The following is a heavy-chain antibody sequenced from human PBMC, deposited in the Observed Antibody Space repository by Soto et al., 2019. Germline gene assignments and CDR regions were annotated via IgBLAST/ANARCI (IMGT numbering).Heavy chain of an antibody. CDR3: ARAGDSGYDYGEGGYYGMDV. CDR1: GYTFTSYD. J-gene: IGHJ6*02. D-gene: IGHD5-12*01. CDR2: MNPNSGNT. V-gene: IGHV1-8*01. Sequence: QVQLVQSGAEVKKPGASVNVCCKASGYTFTSYDINWVRQATGQGLEWMGWMNPNSGNTGYAQKFQGRVTTTRNTSISTAYMELSSLRSEDTAVYYCARAGDSGYDYGEGGYYGMDVSGQGTTVTVSS.